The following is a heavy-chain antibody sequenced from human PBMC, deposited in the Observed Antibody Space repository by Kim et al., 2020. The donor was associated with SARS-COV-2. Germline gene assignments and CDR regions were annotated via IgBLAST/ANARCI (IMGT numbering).Heavy chain of an antibody. CDR2: INHSGST. D-gene: IGHD6-19*01. CDR1: GGSFSGYY. V-gene: IGHV4-34*01. CDR3: ARGPNNVAVAEFDY. Sequence: SETLSLTCAVYGGSFSGYYWSWIRQPPGKGLEWIGEINHSGSTNYNPSLKSRVTISVDTSKNQFSLKLSSVTAADTAVYYCARGPNNVAVAEFDYWGQGTLVTVSS. J-gene: IGHJ4*02.